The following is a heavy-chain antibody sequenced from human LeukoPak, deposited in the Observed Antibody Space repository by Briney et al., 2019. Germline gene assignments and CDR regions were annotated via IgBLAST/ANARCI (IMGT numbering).Heavy chain of an antibody. CDR3: ARAPSLVFQDSSWYIY. V-gene: IGHV1-2*02. D-gene: IGHD6-13*01. CDR1: GYTLTGYY. CDR2: INPNSGGT. J-gene: IGHJ4*02. Sequence: ASVKLSCXASGYTLTGYYMHWVRQATGQGLEWMGWINPNSGGTNYAQKFQGRVTMTRDTSISTAYMELSRLRSDDTAVYYCARAPSLVFQDSSWYIYWGQGTLVTVSS.